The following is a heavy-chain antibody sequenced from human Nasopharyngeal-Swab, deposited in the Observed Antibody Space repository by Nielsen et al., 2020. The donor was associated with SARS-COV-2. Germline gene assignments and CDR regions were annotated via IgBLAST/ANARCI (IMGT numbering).Heavy chain of an antibody. CDR3: ARDLDALDI. Sequence: ASVKVSCKTSGYTFVNYGINGVRQAPGQGLEWMGGVTGYNRNANYARNFQGRVTMTTDTSTNTAYLEMRSLRSDDTAVYYCARDLDALDIWGQGTLVTVSS. CDR1: GYTFVNYG. J-gene: IGHJ3*02. V-gene: IGHV1-18*01. CDR2: VTGYNRNA.